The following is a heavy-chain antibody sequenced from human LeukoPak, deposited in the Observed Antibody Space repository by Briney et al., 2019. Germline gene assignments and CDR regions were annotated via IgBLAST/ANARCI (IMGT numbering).Heavy chain of an antibody. Sequence: ASVKVSCKASGYTFTSYAMNWVRQAPGQGLEWMGWISAYNGNTNYAQKLQGRVTMTTDTSTSTAYMELRSLRSDDTAVYYCARDYGDYAVRWFDPWGQGTLVTVSS. CDR3: ARDYGDYAVRWFDP. D-gene: IGHD4-17*01. J-gene: IGHJ5*02. CDR1: GYTFTSYA. V-gene: IGHV1-18*01. CDR2: ISAYNGNT.